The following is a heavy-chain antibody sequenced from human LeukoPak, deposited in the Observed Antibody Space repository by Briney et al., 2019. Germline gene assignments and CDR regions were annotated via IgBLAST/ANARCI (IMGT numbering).Heavy chain of an antibody. D-gene: IGHD4-11*01. V-gene: IGHV4-34*01. CDR3: ARGDYQNRAFDI. Sequence: PSETLSLTCAVYGGSFSGYYWSWIRQPPGKGLEWIGEINHSGSTNYNPSLKSRVTISVDTSKNQFSLKLSSVTAADTAVYYRARGDYQNRAFDIWGQGTMVTVSS. J-gene: IGHJ3*02. CDR2: INHSGST. CDR1: GGSFSGYY.